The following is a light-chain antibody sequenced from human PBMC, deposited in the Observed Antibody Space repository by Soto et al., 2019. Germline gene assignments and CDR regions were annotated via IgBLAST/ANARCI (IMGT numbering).Light chain of an antibody. CDR2: EVS. J-gene: IGLJ1*01. V-gene: IGLV2-8*01. CDR3: SSYAGSNNV. CDR1: SSDVGGYNF. Sequence: QSVLTQPPSASGSPGQSVTISCTGTSSDVGGYNFVSWYQQYPGKAPELMISEVSKRPSGVPDRFSGSKSGNTASLTVSGLQAEDEADYYCSSYAGSNNVFGTGTKLTVL.